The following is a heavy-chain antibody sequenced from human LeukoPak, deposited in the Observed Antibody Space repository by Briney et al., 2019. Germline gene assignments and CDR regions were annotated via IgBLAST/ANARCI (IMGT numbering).Heavy chain of an antibody. D-gene: IGHD6-25*01. Sequence: GGSLRLSCAASGFTFDDYAVHWVRQAPGKGLEWVSGISWNSGSIGYADSVKGRFTISRDNAKNSLYLQMNSLRAEDTALYYCAKPSGGSSAFDYWGQGTLVTVSS. V-gene: IGHV3-9*01. J-gene: IGHJ4*02. CDR3: AKPSGGSSAFDY. CDR2: ISWNSGSI. CDR1: GFTFDDYA.